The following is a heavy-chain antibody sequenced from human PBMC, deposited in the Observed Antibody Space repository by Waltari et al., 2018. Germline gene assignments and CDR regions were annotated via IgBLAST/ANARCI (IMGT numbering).Heavy chain of an antibody. CDR3: ARAAGDYDSSGLLGPYGMDV. CDR1: GGSISSYY. CDR2: IYYSGST. V-gene: IGHV4-59*01. J-gene: IGHJ6*02. Sequence: QVQLQESGPGLVKPSETLSLTCTVSGGSISSYYWSWIRQPPGKGLEWIGYIYYSGSTNYNPALKSRVTISVETSKNQFSLKLSSVTAADTAVYYCARAAGDYDSSGLLGPYGMDVWGQGTTVTVSS. D-gene: IGHD3-22*01.